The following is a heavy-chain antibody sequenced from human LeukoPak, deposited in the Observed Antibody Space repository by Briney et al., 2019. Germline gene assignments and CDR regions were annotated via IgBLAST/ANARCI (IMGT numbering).Heavy chain of an antibody. CDR3: ARDFAVTTAYYYGMDV. Sequence: SETLSLTCTVSGGSISSYFWSWIRQPPGKGLEWIGYLYYSGSTNYNPSLKSRVTMSVDTSKNQFSLNLRSVTAADTAVYYCARDFAVTTAYYYGMDVWGQGTTVAVSS. CDR1: GGSISSYF. D-gene: IGHD4-17*01. V-gene: IGHV4-59*01. J-gene: IGHJ6*02. CDR2: LYYSGST.